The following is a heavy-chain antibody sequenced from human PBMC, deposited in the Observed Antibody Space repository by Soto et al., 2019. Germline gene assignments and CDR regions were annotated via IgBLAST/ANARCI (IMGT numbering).Heavy chain of an antibody. D-gene: IGHD3-10*01. CDR1: GGSVSSGSYY. Sequence: SETLSLTCTVSGGSVSSGSYYWSWIRQPPGKGLEWIGYIYYSGSTNYNPSLKSRVTISVATSKNQFSLKLRSGTAADSAVYYCASGVWFGAFGGMDVWGQGTTVTVSS. V-gene: IGHV4-61*01. CDR2: IYYSGST. CDR3: ASGVWFGAFGGMDV. J-gene: IGHJ6*02.